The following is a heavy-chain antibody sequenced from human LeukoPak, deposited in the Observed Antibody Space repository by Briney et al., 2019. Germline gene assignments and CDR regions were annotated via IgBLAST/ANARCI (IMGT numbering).Heavy chain of an antibody. CDR2: INEDGSQK. D-gene: IGHD2-2*01. V-gene: IGHV3-7*01. J-gene: IGHJ5*02. Sequence: GGSLRLSCSVSGFSFSNYWMSWVRQAPGKGLEWVASINEDGSQKQYVDSVKGRFTISRDNAKNSLYLQVNSLRAEDTAVYYCATGRSMPTWGQGTLVTVSS. CDR1: GFSFSNYW. CDR3: ATGRSMPT.